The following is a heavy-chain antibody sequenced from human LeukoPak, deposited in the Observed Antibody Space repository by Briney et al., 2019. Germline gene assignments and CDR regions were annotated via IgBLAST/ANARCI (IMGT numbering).Heavy chain of an antibody. V-gene: IGHV1-2*02. CDR3: AVDIVGVPAAIGPYWFDP. CDR2: INPNSGGT. J-gene: IGHJ5*02. Sequence: ASVKVSCKASGYTFTGYYMHWVRQAPGRGLEWMGWINPNSGGTNYAQKFQGRVTMTRDTSISTAYMELSRLRSDDTAVYYCAVDIVGVPAAIGPYWFDPWGQGTLVTVSS. CDR1: GYTFTGYY. D-gene: IGHD2-2*02.